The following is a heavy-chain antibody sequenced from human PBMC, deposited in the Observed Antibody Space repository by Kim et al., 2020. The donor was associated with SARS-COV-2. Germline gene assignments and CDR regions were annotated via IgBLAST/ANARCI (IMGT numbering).Heavy chain of an antibody. CDR2: IYYSGST. J-gene: IGHJ2*01. V-gene: IGHV4-39*01. Sequence: SETLSLTCTVSGGSISSSSYYWGWIRQPPGKGLEWIGSIYYSGSTYYNPSLKSRVTISVDTSKNQFSLKLSSVTAADTAVYYCARRNGDYVRSWYFDLWGRGTLVTVSS. CDR3: ARRNGDYVRSWYFDL. CDR1: GGSISSSSYY. D-gene: IGHD4-17*01.